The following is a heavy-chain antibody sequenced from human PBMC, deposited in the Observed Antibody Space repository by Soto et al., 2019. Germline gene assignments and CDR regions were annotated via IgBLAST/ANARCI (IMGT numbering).Heavy chain of an antibody. D-gene: IGHD3-3*01. CDR3: ARGGPQYLAWLLSTHGMDV. CDR1: GYTFSSYY. J-gene: IGHJ6*02. Sequence: ASVKVSCKASGYTFSSYYLHWVRQASGQGLEWMGIINPSGGGTSYARKFQGRVTLTRDTSTSTVYRERSSLKSDDTAVYYCARGGPQYLAWLLSTHGMDVWGQGTTVTVSS. V-gene: IGHV1-46*01. CDR2: INPSGGGT.